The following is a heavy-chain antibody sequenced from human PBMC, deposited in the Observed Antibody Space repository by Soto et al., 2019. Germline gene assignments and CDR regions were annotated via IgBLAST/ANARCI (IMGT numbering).Heavy chain of an antibody. D-gene: IGHD6-13*01. V-gene: IGHV3-21*01. CDR3: ASPYSSSLGSFDY. J-gene: IGHJ4*02. CDR2: ISSSSSYI. Sequence: GGSLRLSCAASGFTFSSYSMNWVRQAPGKGLEWVSSISSSSSYIYYADSVKGRFTISRDNAKNSLYLQMNSLRAEDMAVYYCASPYSSSLGSFDYWGQGTLVTVSS. CDR1: GFTFSSYS.